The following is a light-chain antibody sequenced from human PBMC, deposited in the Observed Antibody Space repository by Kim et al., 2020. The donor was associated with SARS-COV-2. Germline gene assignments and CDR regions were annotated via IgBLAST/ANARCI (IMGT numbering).Light chain of an antibody. CDR3: QQRSNWST. CDR1: QSIGRL. CDR2: DAS. J-gene: IGKJ5*01. Sequence: SFSPGDRCTLSLRANQSIGRLLAWDQQKTGPGPRLLIYDASTRATGIPARFSGSGSGTDFTLTISSLEPEDFAVYYCQQRSNWSTFGQGTRLEIK. V-gene: IGKV3-11*01.